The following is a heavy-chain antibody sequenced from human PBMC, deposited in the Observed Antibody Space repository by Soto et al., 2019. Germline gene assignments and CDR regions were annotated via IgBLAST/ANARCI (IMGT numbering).Heavy chain of an antibody. CDR3: AKVGVRGVPSYFSMDV. V-gene: IGHV3-23*01. CDR1: GFTFSNYA. D-gene: IGHD3-10*01. J-gene: IGHJ6*02. CDR2: ISGGGGTT. Sequence: EVQLLESGGGLVQPGGSLRLSCAASGFTFSNYAMSWGRQAPGKGLEWISAISGGGGTTYSADSVQGRFTISRDNFKNTLYLQRNSLRADDTAVYYCAKVGVRGVPSYFSMDVWGQGTTVAVSS.